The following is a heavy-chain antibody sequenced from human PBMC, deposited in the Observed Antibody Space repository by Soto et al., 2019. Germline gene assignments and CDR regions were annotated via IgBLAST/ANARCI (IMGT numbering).Heavy chain of an antibody. CDR2: IYYSGST. Sequence: SETLSLTCTVSGGSISSYYWSWIRQPPGKGLEWIGYIYYSGSTNYNPSLKSRVTISVERSKNQFSLKLSSVTAADTAVYYCARYQEEWGRPNLDYWGQGTLVTVSS. CDR1: GGSISSYY. D-gene: IGHD3-3*01. J-gene: IGHJ4*02. CDR3: ARYQEEWGRPNLDY. V-gene: IGHV4-59*08.